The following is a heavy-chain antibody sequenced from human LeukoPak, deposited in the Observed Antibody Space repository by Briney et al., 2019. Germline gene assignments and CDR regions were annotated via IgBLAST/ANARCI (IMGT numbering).Heavy chain of an antibody. Sequence: GGSLRLSCAASGLTFSSYAMSWVRQAPGKGLEWVSTITTSGSSTYYADSVKGRFTISRDNSKNTLHLQMNSLRADDTAVYYCAKGHSSGWYGDAFDIWGQGTMVTVSS. CDR3: AKGHSSGWYGDAFDI. CDR1: GLTFSSYA. D-gene: IGHD6-19*01. CDR2: ITTSGSST. V-gene: IGHV3-23*01. J-gene: IGHJ3*02.